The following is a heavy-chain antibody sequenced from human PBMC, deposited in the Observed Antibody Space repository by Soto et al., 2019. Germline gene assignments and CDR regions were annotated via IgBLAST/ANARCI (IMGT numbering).Heavy chain of an antibody. D-gene: IGHD1-7*01. Sequence: QVQLQESGPGLVKPSETLSLTCTVSGGSINSYYWSWIRQPPGKGLEWIGYIYYSGSTNYNPSRKSRITISADTSKNQCSLKLSSVTAADTAVYYCARHISSGTNIAAIRSFDPWGQGTLVTVSS. CDR3: ARHISSGTNIAAIRSFDP. CDR1: GGSINSYY. J-gene: IGHJ5*02. CDR2: IYYSGST. V-gene: IGHV4-59*08.